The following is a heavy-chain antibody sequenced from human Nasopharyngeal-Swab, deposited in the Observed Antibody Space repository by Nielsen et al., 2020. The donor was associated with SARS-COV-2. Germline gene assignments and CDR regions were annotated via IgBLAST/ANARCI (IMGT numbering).Heavy chain of an antibody. Sequence: LKISCAASGFTFSSCAMHWVRQAPGKGLEWVAVISYDGSNKYYADSVKGRFTISRDNSKNTLYLQMNSLRAEDTAVYYCGASSRAFDIWGQGTMVTVSS. CDR3: GASSRAFDI. CDR1: GFTFSSCA. J-gene: IGHJ3*02. CDR2: ISYDGSNK. V-gene: IGHV3-30-3*01. D-gene: IGHD6-13*01.